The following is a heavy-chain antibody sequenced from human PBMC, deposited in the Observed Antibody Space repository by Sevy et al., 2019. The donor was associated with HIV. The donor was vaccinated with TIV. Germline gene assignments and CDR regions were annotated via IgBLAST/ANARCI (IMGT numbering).Heavy chain of an antibody. CDR1: QLRFEDSD. J-gene: IGHJ4*02. V-gene: IGHV3-20*04. D-gene: IGHD2-21*02. CDR2: INWNAAAT. CDR3: AKEKSCGGACYYFDY. Sequence: GGSLRLSCVASQLRFEDSDMKWVHQVPGKGLQWVSGINWNAAATSHTDSVKGRFTISRDNAKNTLYLQMDSLRGEDTGLYFCAKEKSCGGACYYFDYWGQGALVTVSS.